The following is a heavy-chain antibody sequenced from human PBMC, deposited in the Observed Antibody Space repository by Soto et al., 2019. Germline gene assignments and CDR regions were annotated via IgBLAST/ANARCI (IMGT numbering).Heavy chain of an antibody. Sequence: GGSLRLSCAASGFTFSSYAMSWVRQAPGKGLEWVSAISGSGGSTYYADSVKGRFTISRDNSKNTLYLQMNSLRAEDTAVYYCAKDAVVVASYYYYYMDVWVKGTTVTVSS. D-gene: IGHD2-15*01. V-gene: IGHV3-23*01. J-gene: IGHJ6*03. CDR1: GFTFSSYA. CDR2: ISGSGGST. CDR3: AKDAVVVASYYYYYMDV.